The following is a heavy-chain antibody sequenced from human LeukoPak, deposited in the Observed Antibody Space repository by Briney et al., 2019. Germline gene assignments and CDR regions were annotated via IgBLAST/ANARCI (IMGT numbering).Heavy chain of an antibody. CDR1: GFTFSSYW. J-gene: IGHJ4*02. D-gene: IGHD6-6*01. Sequence: GGSLRLSCAASGFTFSSYWMSWVRQAPGKGLEWVSYISSSSSTIYYADSVKGRFTISRDNAKNSLYLQMNSLRDEDTAVYYCASIADSSSAWPFDYWGQGTLVTVSS. V-gene: IGHV3-48*02. CDR2: ISSSSSTI. CDR3: ASIADSSSAWPFDY.